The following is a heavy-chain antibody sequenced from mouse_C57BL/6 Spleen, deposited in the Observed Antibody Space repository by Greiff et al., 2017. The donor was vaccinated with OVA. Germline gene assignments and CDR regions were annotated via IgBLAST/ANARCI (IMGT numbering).Heavy chain of an antibody. Sequence: QVTLKESGPGILQPSQTLSLTCSSSGFSLSTSGMGVGWIRQPPGKGREWLAHTWWDDDTYYHPALKSRLPTSKDTSKNQVFRKSANVDTADTATYYCARMRGGYFDYWGQGTTLTVSS. CDR3: ARMRGGYFDY. V-gene: IGHV8-8*01. CDR1: GFSLSTSGMG. CDR2: TWWDDDT. J-gene: IGHJ2*01.